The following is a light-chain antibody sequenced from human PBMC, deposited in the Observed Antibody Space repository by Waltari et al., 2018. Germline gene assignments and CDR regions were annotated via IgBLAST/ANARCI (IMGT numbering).Light chain of an antibody. CDR2: WAS. J-gene: IGKJ1*01. CDR3: QQYYSAPPWT. CDR1: QSVFYSTKNNNY. Sequence: DIVMTQSPDSLAVPLGERATINCKSSQSVFYSTKNNNYLAWYQQKPGQPPKLLIYWASTWGSGVPDRFSGSGSGTDFTLTISSLQAEDVAVYYCQQYYSAPPWTFGQGTKVEIK. V-gene: IGKV4-1*01.